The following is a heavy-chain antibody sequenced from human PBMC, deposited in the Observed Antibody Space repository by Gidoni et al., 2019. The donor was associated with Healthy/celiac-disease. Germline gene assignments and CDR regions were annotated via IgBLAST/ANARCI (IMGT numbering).Heavy chain of an antibody. J-gene: IGHJ5*02. CDR3: ARDKGDP. CDR1: GGSISSGSYY. V-gene: IGHV4-61*02. CDR2: IYTSGST. Sequence: QVQLQESGPGLLKPSQTLSLPCTVSGGSISSGSYYWSWIRQPAGKGLEWIGRIYTSGSTNYNPSLKSRVTISVDTSKNQFSLKLSSVTAADTAVYYCARDKGDPWGQGTLVTVSS.